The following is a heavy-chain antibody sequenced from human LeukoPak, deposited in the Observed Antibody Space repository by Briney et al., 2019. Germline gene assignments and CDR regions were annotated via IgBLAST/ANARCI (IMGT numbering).Heavy chain of an antibody. V-gene: IGHV4-34*01. CDR3: ARGRRVSWFDP. D-gene: IGHD2-21*01. CDR2: INHSGST. CDR1: GGSFSGYY. J-gene: IGHJ5*02. Sequence: PSETLSLTCAVYGGSFSGYYWSWIRQPPGKGLEWIGEINHSGSTNYNPSLKSRVTISVDTSKNQFSLKLSSVTAADTAVYYCARGRRVSWFDPWGQGTLVTVSS.